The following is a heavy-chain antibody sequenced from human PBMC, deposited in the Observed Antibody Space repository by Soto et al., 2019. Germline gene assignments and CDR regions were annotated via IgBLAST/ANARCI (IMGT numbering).Heavy chain of an antibody. J-gene: IGHJ6*02. CDR3: ARGGLEGATTALYYYYGMDV. Sequence: PSETLSLTCTVSGGSISSGGYYWSWIRQHPGKGLEWIGYIYYSGSTYYNPSLKGRVTISVDTSKNQFSLKLSSVTAADTAVYYCARGGLEGATTALYYYYGMDVWGQGTTVTVSS. D-gene: IGHD5-12*01. CDR1: GGSISSGGYY. CDR2: IYYSGST. V-gene: IGHV4-31*03.